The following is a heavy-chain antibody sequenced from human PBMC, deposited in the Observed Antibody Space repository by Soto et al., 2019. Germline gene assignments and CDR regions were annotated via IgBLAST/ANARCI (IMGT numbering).Heavy chain of an antibody. D-gene: IGHD4-17*01. V-gene: IGHV3-23*01. J-gene: IGHJ4*02. CDR1: GFTFSSYA. CDR2: ISGSGGST. CDR3: ANTLFTYGENDY. Sequence: GESLKISCAASGFTFSSYAMSWVRQAPGKGLEWVSAISGSGGSTYYADSVKGRFTISRDNSKNTLYLQMNSLRAEDTAVYYCANTLFTYGENDYWGQGTLVTVSS.